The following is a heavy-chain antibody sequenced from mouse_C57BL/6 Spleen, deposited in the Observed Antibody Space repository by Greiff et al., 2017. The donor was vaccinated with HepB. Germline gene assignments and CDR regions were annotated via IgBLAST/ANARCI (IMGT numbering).Heavy chain of an antibody. Sequence: QVQLKQSGAELVRPGTSVKVSCKASGYAFTNYLIEWVKQRPGQGLEWIGVINPGSGGTNYNEKFKGKATLTADKSSSTAYMQRSSLTSEDSAVYFCARTITTVVGAYWGQGTLVTVSA. V-gene: IGHV1-54*01. J-gene: IGHJ3*01. D-gene: IGHD1-1*01. CDR3: ARTITTVVGAY. CDR1: GYAFTNYL. CDR2: INPGSGGT.